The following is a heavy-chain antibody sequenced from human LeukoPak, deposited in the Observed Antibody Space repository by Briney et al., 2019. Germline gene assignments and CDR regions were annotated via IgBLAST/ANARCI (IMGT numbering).Heavy chain of an antibody. D-gene: IGHD3-10*01. J-gene: IGHJ6*02. CDR2: ISYDGSNK. Sequence: GGSLRLSCAASGFTFSSYAMHWVRQAPGKGLEWVAVISYDGSNKYYADSVKGRFTVSRDNSKNTLYLQMNSLRAEDTAVYYCARGGSGILTVYYGMDVWGQGTTVTVSS. CDR1: GFTFSSYA. CDR3: ARGGSGILTVYYGMDV. V-gene: IGHV3-30*04.